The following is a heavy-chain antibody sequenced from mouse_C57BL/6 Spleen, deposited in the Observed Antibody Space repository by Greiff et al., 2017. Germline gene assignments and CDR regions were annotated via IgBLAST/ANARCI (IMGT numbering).Heavy chain of an antibody. CDR1: GFTFSDYG. J-gene: IGHJ2*01. CDR2: ISSGSSTI. D-gene: IGHD2-2*01. V-gene: IGHV5-17*01. CDR3: ARTMVKEFYFDY. Sequence: EVKLQESGGGLVKPGGSLKLSCAASGFTFSDYGMHWVRQAPEKGLEWVAYISSGSSTIYYADTVKGRFTISRDNAKNTLFLQMTSLRSEDTAMYYCARTMVKEFYFDYWGQGTTLTVSS.